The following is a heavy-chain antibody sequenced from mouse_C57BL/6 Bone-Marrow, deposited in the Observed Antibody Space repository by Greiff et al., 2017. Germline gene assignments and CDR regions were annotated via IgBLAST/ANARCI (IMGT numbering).Heavy chain of an antibody. CDR1: GYSITSGYY. J-gene: IGHJ4*01. V-gene: IGHV3-6*01. CDR3: ARHPSTVVVYYAMDD. Sequence: EVQLQESGPGLVKPSQSLSLTCSVTGYSITSGYYWNWIRQFPGNKLEWMGYISYDGSNNYNPSLKNRISITRDTSKNPFFLKLKSVTTEETATYDCARHPSTVVVYYAMDDWGQGTSVTVSS. D-gene: IGHD1-1*01. CDR2: ISYDGSN.